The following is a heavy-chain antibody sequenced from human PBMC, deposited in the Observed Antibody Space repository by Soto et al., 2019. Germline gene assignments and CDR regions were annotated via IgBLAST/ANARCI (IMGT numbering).Heavy chain of an antibody. Sequence: SETLSLTCAVYGGSFSGYYWSWIRQPPGKGLEWIGEINHSGSTNYNPSLKSRVTISVDTSKNQFSLKLSSVTAADTAVYYCASLVPARTYYYYYMDVWGKGTTVTVS. CDR1: GGSFSGYY. CDR3: ASLVPARTYYYYYMDV. D-gene: IGHD2-2*01. V-gene: IGHV4-34*01. CDR2: INHSGST. J-gene: IGHJ6*03.